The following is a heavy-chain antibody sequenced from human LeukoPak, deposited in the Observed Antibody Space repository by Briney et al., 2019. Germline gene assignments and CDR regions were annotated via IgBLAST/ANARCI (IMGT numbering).Heavy chain of an antibody. CDR2: IDPKSGGT. Sequence: ASVKVSCKASGYTFIDYYMHWVRQAPGQGLEWMGWIDPKSGGTSYAQKFQDRVAMIRDTSTSTAYMELTRLRSDDTAVYYCARAYSSGWYGSTDYWGQGTLVTVSS. V-gene: IGHV1-2*02. J-gene: IGHJ4*02. D-gene: IGHD6-19*01. CDR3: ARAYSSGWYGSTDY. CDR1: GYTFIDYY.